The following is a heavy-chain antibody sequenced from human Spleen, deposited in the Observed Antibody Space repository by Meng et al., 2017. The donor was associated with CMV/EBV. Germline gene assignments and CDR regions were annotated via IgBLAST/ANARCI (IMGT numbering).Heavy chain of an antibody. CDR3: ARGVPIAATGTKFDY. CDR2: PSPIFGTT. CDR1: GDTVSTYA. J-gene: IGHJ4*02. Sequence: SGDTVSTYAYSWVRPAPGQGLEWMGGPSPIFGTTPYAQRFQGRVTITTAESTSTTYMELSSLRSEDTAVYYCARGVPIAATGTKFDYWGQGTLVTVSS. V-gene: IGHV1-69*05. D-gene: IGHD1-1*01.